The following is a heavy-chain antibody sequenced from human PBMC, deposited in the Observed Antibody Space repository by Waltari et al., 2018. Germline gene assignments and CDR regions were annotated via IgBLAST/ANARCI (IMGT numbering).Heavy chain of an antibody. J-gene: IGHJ4*02. CDR2: SNPNSGGT. CDR1: GYTFTGYY. Sequence: QVQLVQSGAEVKKPGASVKVSCKASGYTFTGYYMHWVRQAPGQGLEWMGWSNPNSGGTNYAPKFQGRVTMTRDTSISTAYMELSRLRSDDTAVYYCARRPLDQIAANHYFDYWGQGTLVTVSS. D-gene: IGHD6-6*01. V-gene: IGHV1-2*02. CDR3: ARRPLDQIAANHYFDY.